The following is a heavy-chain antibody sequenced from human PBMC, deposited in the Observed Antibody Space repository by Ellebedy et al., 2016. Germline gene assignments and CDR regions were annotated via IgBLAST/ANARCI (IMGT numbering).Heavy chain of an antibody. CDR2: ISGSGGST. V-gene: IGHV3-23*01. Sequence: GESLKISXAASGFTFSSYAMSWVRQAPGKGLEWVSAISGSGGSTYYADSVKGRFTISRDSSKNTLYLQMNSLRAEDTAVYYCAKSAYCSGGSCYSGTDCWGQGALVTVSS. J-gene: IGHJ4*02. CDR3: AKSAYCSGGSCYSGTDC. D-gene: IGHD2-15*01. CDR1: GFTFSSYA.